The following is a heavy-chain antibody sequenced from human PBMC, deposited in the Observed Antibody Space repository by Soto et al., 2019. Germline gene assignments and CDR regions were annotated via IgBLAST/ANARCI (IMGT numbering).Heavy chain of an antibody. J-gene: IGHJ3*02. Sequence: QVQLQESGPRLVKSSETLSLVCSVSGDSIIRSFWGWIRQSPGKGLQYIGYISDSGVTDYDPSLRSRVTMSVDTSKNQFSLKLTAVPAADTAVYYCAGGAGDFSGPDSFDIWGQGTMVTVSS. D-gene: IGHD3-10*01. CDR1: GDSIIRSF. V-gene: IGHV4-59*01. CDR3: AGGAGDFSGPDSFDI. CDR2: ISDSGVT.